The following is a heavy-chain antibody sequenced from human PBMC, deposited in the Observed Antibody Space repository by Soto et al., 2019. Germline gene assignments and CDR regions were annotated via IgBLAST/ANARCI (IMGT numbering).Heavy chain of an antibody. CDR1: GGTFSSCA. Sequence: QVQLVQSGAEVKKPGSSVKVSCKASGGTFSSCAISWVRQAPGQGLEWMGGIIPIFGTANYAQKFQGRVTITADESTSTAYMELSSLRSEDTAVYYCARQIYSYGYLGSWFDPWGQGTLVTVSS. CDR2: IIPIFGTA. J-gene: IGHJ5*02. D-gene: IGHD5-18*01. CDR3: ARQIYSYGYLGSWFDP. V-gene: IGHV1-69*01.